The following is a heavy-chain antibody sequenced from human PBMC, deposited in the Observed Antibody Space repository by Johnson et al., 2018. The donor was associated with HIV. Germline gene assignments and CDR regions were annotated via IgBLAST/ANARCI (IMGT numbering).Heavy chain of an antibody. Sequence: MQLVESGGGVVQPGRSLRLSCAASGFPFSSYAMHLVRQAPGKGLEWVAVISYDGSNKYYADSVKGRVTISRDNSKNTLYLQMNSLRAEDTAVYYCARDGAQQLARDAFDIWGQGTMVTVSS. D-gene: IGHD6-13*01. J-gene: IGHJ3*02. CDR3: ARDGAQQLARDAFDI. CDR1: GFPFSSYA. V-gene: IGHV3-30*04. CDR2: ISYDGSNK.